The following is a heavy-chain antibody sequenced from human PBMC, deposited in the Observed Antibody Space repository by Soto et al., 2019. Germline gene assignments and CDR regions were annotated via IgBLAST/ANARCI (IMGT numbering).Heavy chain of an antibody. CDR2: ISSSSSTI. J-gene: IGHJ4*02. CDR3: ARDHFRVTTEYSYFDY. Sequence: EVQLVESGGGLVQPGGSLRLSCAASGFTFSSYSMNWVRQAPGKWLEWVSYISSSSSTIYYADSVKGRFTISRDNAKNSLYLQMNSLRAEDTAVYYCARDHFRVTTEYSYFDYWGQGTLVTVSS. CDR1: GFTFSSYS. V-gene: IGHV3-48*01. D-gene: IGHD4-17*01.